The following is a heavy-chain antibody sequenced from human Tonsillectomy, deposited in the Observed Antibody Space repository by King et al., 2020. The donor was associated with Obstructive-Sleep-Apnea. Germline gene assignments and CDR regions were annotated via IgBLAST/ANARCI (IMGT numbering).Heavy chain of an antibody. J-gene: IGHJ6*02. Sequence: QVQLVESGGGVVQPGRSLRLSCAASGFTFSSYDMHWVRQAPGKGLDWVAVISYDGSNNYYEDSVKGRFTISRDNVKNTLYLQMNSLRAEDTAVYYCARPITIIYGLDVWGQGTTVTVSS. V-gene: IGHV3-30*03. CDR3: ARPITIIYGLDV. CDR2: ISYDGSNN. CDR1: GFTFSSYD. D-gene: IGHD3-3*01.